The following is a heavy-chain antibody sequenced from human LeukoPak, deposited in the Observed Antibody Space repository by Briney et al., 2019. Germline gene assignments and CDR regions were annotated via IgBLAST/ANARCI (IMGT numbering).Heavy chain of an antibody. D-gene: IGHD3-10*01. V-gene: IGHV4-59*01. Sequence: TSETLSLTCTVSGGSISSYYWSWIRQPPGKGLEWIGYIYYSGSTNYNPSLKSRVTISVDTSKNQYFLKLSSVTAADTAVYYCARGFSHYYGSGPNWFDPWGQGTLVTVSS. CDR3: ARGFSHYYGSGPNWFDP. CDR2: IYYSGST. CDR1: GGSISSYY. J-gene: IGHJ5*02.